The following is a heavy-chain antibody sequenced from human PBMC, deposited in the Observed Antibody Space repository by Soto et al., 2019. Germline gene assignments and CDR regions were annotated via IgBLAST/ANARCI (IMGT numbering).Heavy chain of an antibody. V-gene: IGHV4-59*12. J-gene: IGHJ6*03. CDR1: GGSSSSYY. CDR2: IYYSGST. CDR3: ARGSWDDVTGHYYMDV. Sequence: SETLSLTWTVAGGSSSSYYWSWIRQPPGKGLEWIGYIYYSGSTNYNPSLKSRVTISVDTSKNQFSLQLNSVTPEDTAVYYCARGSWDDVTGHYYMDVWGKGTTVTVSS. D-gene: IGHD1-1*01.